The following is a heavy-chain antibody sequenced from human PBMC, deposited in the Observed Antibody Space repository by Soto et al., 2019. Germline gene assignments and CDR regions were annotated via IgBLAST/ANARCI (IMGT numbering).Heavy chain of an antibody. CDR1: GFTFSTYS. J-gene: IGHJ6*02. Sequence: EVQLVESGGGLVQPGRSLRLSCAASGFTFSTYSMNWVRQPPGKGLEWVSYISSSSNTIYYADSVKGRFTLSRDNAKNSLYLQMNSLRAEDTAVYYCARSRSIYGMDVWGQGTTVTVSS. V-gene: IGHV3-48*01. CDR2: ISSSSNTI. CDR3: ARSRSIYGMDV.